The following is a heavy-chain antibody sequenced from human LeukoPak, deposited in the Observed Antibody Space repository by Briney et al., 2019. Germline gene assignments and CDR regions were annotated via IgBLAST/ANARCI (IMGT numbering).Heavy chain of an antibody. CDR1: GFTFSSYA. CDR2: ISYDGSNK. D-gene: IGHD3-22*01. Sequence: GGSLRLSCAASGFTFSSYAMHWVRQPPGKGLEWVAVISYDGSNKYYADSVKGRFTISRDNSKNTLYLQMNSLRAEDTAVYYCARVSHDSSGYPYQFDHWGQGTLVTVSS. J-gene: IGHJ4*02. CDR3: ARVSHDSSGYPYQFDH. V-gene: IGHV3-30-3*01.